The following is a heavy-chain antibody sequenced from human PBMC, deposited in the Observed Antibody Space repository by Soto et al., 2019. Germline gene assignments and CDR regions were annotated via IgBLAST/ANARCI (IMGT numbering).Heavy chain of an antibody. Sequence: QVQLVQSGPELKKPGSSVKVSCKAPGDTFNSYGISWVRQAPGQGLEWMGGIVPMFGTTNLALKFEDRVTTTADELTTTVYMEIRGLTSEDTAFYYCARDLADVHLWDAFDVWGHGTRVTVSS. CDR2: IVPMFGTT. CDR3: ARDLADVHLWDAFDV. V-gene: IGHV1-69*01. J-gene: IGHJ3*01. CDR1: GDTFNSYG. D-gene: IGHD6-13*01.